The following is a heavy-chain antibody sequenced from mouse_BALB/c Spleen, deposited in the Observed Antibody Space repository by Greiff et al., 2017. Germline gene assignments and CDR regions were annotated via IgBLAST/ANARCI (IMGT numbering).Heavy chain of an antibody. CDR3: ARPSATRELFAD. Sequence: EVKLVESGGGLVQPGGSRKLSCAASGFTFSSFGMHWVRQAPEKGLEWVAYISSGSSTIYYADTVKGRFTISRDNPKNTLFLQMTSLRSEDTAMYYCARPSATRELFADWGQGTLVTVSA. V-gene: IGHV5-17*02. J-gene: IGHJ3*01. CDR1: GFTFSSFG. CDR2: ISSGSSTI. D-gene: IGHD1-2*01.